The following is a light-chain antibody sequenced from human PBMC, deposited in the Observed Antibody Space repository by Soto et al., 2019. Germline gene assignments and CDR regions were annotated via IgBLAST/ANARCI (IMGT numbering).Light chain of an antibody. J-gene: IGKJ1*01. CDR3: HQRQSWPRT. CDR1: QSVSSN. CDR2: LTS. Sequence: EIVLTQSPATLSLSPGERATLSCRASQSVSSNLAWYQHKPGQAPRLLIYLTSNRAAGIPARFSGSGSETDFTLTISDVEPEDFAVYYCHQRQSWPRTFGQGTKVDIK. V-gene: IGKV3-11*01.